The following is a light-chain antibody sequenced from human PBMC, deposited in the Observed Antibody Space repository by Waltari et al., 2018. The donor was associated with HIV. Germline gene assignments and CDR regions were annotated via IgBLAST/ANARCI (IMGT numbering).Light chain of an antibody. CDR3: CSYAGSSYV. Sequence: QSALTQPRSVSGSPGQSVTISCTGTSSDVGGYNYVSWYQHHPGKVPKLMIYDVSKRPSGVPDRFSGSKSGNTASLTISGLQAEDEADYYCCSYAGSSYVFGTGTKVTVL. J-gene: IGLJ1*01. CDR1: SSDVGGYNY. V-gene: IGLV2-11*01. CDR2: DVS.